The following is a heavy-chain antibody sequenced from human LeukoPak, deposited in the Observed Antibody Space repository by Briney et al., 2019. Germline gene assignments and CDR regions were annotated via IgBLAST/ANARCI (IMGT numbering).Heavy chain of an antibody. V-gene: IGHV1-69*06. CDR3: ASFAPTNYDILTGYPEDFDY. J-gene: IGHJ4*02. D-gene: IGHD3-9*01. CDR1: GYTFTNYG. CDR2: IIPIFGTA. Sequence: SVKVSCKASGYTFTNYGISWVRQAPGQGLEWMGGIIPIFGTANYAQKFQGRVTITADKSTSTAYMELSSLRSEDTAVYYCASFAPTNYDILTGYPEDFDYWGQGTLVTVSS.